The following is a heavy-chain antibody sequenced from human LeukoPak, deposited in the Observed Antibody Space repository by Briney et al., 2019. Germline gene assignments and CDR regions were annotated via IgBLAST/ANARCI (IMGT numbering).Heavy chain of an antibody. CDR1: GGSISSYY. CDR2: IYTSGST. Sequence: PSETLSLTCTVSGGSISSYYWSWIRQPPGKGLEWIGYIYTSGSTNYNPSLKSRVTISVDTSKNQFSLKLSSVTAADTAVYYCARLPARRDAFDIWGQGTMVTVSS. CDR3: ARLPARRDAFDI. J-gene: IGHJ3*02. V-gene: IGHV4-4*09.